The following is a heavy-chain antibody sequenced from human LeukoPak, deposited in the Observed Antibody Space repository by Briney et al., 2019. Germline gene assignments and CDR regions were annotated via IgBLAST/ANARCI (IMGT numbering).Heavy chain of an antibody. CDR3: AKGWMTTVTTYFDY. Sequence: PGGSLRLSCAASGLIFSSYAMSWVRQAPGKGLEWVSAISGNGGSTYYADSVKGRFTISRDNSKNTLYVQMNSLRAEDTAVYYCAKGWMTTVTTYFDYWGQGTLVTVSS. CDR1: GLIFSSYA. CDR2: ISGNGGST. D-gene: IGHD4-17*01. V-gene: IGHV3-23*01. J-gene: IGHJ4*02.